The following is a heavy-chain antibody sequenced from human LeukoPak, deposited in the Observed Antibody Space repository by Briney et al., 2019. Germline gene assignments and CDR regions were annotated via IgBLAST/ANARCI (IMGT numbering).Heavy chain of an antibody. V-gene: IGHV3-30*02. J-gene: IGHJ4*02. Sequence: GGSLRLSCTASGFTFSNYGMHWVRQAPGKGLEWVAFIRLDGTKEYYADSVKGRFTISRDNSKNTLYLQMNSLRGDDTALYYCVSSSTDYWGQGTLVTVSS. D-gene: IGHD6-13*01. CDR1: GFTFSNYG. CDR3: VSSSTDY. CDR2: IRLDGTKE.